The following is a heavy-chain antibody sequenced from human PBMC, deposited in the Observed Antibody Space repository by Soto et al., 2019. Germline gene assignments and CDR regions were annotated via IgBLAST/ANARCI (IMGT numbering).Heavy chain of an antibody. Sequence: ASVKVSCKASGYTFSDYYMHRIRQAPGQGPEWMGWIHAKSGTTTYAQNFQGRVTLTRDTSISTAYMQLSRLTSDDTAVYFCARGGVTVFGVVDYWGQGTQVTVSS. CDR3: ARGGVTVFGVVDY. D-gene: IGHD3-3*01. CDR1: GYTFSDYY. J-gene: IGHJ4*02. V-gene: IGHV1-2*02. CDR2: IHAKSGTT.